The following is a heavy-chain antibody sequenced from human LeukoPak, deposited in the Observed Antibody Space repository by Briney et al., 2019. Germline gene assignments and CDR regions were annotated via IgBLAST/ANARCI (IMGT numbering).Heavy chain of an antibody. J-gene: IGHJ3*02. CDR3: ARHGYRGSYAFDI. V-gene: IGHV4-4*09. D-gene: IGHD1-26*01. Sequence: PSETLSLTCTVSGGSISSYYWSWLRQPPGKGLEGIGYIYTSGSTNYNPSLKSRVTISVDTSKNQFSLKLSSVIAADTVVYYCARHGYRGSYAFDIWGQGTMVTVSS. CDR2: IYTSGST. CDR1: GGSISSYY.